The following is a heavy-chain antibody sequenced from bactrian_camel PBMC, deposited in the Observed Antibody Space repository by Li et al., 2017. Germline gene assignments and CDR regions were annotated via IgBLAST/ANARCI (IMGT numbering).Heavy chain of an antibody. CDR1: GYSVSKYY. J-gene: IGHJ4*01. Sequence: VQLVESGGGSVQAGGSLTLSCAASGYSVSKYYMAWFRQAPGKGLEWVSAINSGGSTTYYADSVKGRFTISRDNANNTLYLQMNSLKAEDTAVYYCVPCHYSWSAFPFWGQGTQVTVS. D-gene: IGHD6*01. CDR3: VPCHYSWSAFPF. CDR2: INSGGSTT. V-gene: IGHV3S40*01.